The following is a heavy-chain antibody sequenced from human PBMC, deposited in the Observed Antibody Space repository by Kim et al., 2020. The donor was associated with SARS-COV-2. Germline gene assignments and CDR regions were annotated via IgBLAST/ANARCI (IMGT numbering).Heavy chain of an antibody. V-gene: IGHV1-69*04. J-gene: IGHJ4*02. CDR1: GGTFSSYA. CDR3: ARDRENIVATNESDY. D-gene: IGHD5-12*01. Sequence: SVKVSCKASGGTFSSYAISWVRQAPGQGLEWMGRIIPILGIANYAQKFQGRVTITADKSTSTAYMELSSLRSEDTAVYYCARDRENIVATNESDYWGQGTLVTVSS. CDR2: IIPILGIA.